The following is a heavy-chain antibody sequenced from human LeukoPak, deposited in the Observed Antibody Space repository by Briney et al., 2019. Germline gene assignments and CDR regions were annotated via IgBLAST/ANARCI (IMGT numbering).Heavy chain of an antibody. V-gene: IGHV3-30-3*01. D-gene: IGHD3-3*01. CDR3: AKEGYYDFWGGYMDV. CDR2: ISYDGSNK. Sequence: GGSLRLSCAASGFTFSSYAMHWVRQAPGKGLEWVAVISYDGSNKYYADSVKGRFTISRDNSKNTLYLQMNSLRAEDTAVYYCAKEGYYDFWGGYMDVWGKGTTVTVSS. CDR1: GFTFSSYA. J-gene: IGHJ6*03.